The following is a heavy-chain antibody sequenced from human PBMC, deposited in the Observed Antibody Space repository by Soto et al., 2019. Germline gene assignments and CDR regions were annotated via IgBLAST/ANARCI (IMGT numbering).Heavy chain of an antibody. CDR3: AKKGAVGATYFFDY. CDR2: ISGGRGST. J-gene: IGHJ4*02. Sequence: EVQLLESGGCLVQPGGSLRLSCAASGFTFSSYAMSWVRQAPGKGLEWVSAISGGRGSTHYADSVKGRFTISRDTSKNTLYLQMNSLRAADTAVYYCAKKGAVGATYFFDYWGQGALVTVSS. D-gene: IGHD1-26*01. V-gene: IGHV3-23*01. CDR1: GFTFSSYA.